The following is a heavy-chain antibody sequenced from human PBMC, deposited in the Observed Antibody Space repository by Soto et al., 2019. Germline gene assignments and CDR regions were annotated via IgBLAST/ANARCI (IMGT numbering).Heavy chain of an antibody. V-gene: IGHV2-5*02. J-gene: IGHJ4*02. CDR2: IYWDDDK. CDR3: AHETYYYGSGSQIDY. Sequence: QITLKESGPTLVKPTQTLTLTCTFSGFSLSTSGVGVGWIRQPPGKALEWLALIYWDDDKRYSPSLKSRLTLTKDTSKNPVVLTMTNMDPVDTATYYCAHETYYYGSGSQIDYWGQGTLVTVSS. D-gene: IGHD3-10*01. CDR1: GFSLSTSGVG.